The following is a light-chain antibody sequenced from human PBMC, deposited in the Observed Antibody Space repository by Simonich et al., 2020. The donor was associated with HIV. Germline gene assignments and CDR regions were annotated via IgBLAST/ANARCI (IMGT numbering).Light chain of an antibody. CDR1: QSVLYSSENKNY. Sequence: DIVMTQSPDSLTVSLGERATINYKSSQSVLYSSENKNYLAWYQQKPRQPPKLLISWESTRQSGVPDRFSGSGAGTDFTLTISSLHAEDVAVYYCQHYYNSPLTFGGGTKVEIK. V-gene: IGKV4-1*01. J-gene: IGKJ4*01. CDR2: WES. CDR3: QHYYNSPLT.